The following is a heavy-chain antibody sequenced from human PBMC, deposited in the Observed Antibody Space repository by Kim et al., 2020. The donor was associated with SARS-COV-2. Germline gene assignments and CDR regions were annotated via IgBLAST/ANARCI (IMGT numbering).Heavy chain of an antibody. CDR1: GYTFTSYC. CDR3: ASDKRSVPAAWGFDI. V-gene: IGHV1-18*01. Sequence: ASVKVSCKASGYTFTSYCISWVRQAPGQGLAWMGWISAYKGNTNYAQKLQGRVTMTTDTSTSTAYMELRSLRSDDTAVYYCASDKRSVPAAWGFDIWGQGTMVTVSS. J-gene: IGHJ3*02. D-gene: IGHD2-2*01. CDR2: ISAYKGNT.